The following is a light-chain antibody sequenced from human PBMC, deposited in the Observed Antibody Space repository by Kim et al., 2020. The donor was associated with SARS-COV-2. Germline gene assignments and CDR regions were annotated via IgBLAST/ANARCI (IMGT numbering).Light chain of an antibody. CDR3: QQYNNWPLT. Sequence: EIVMTQSPATLSVSPGERATLSCRASQSVSSSYLAWHQQKPGQAPRLLIYGASTRATGIPARFSGSGSGTEFTLTISSLQSEDFAVYYCQQYNNWPLTFGGGTKVDIK. J-gene: IGKJ4*01. CDR1: QSVSSSY. V-gene: IGKV3-15*01. CDR2: GAS.